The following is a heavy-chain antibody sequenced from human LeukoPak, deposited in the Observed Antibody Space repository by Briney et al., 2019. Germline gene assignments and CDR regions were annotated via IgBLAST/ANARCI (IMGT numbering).Heavy chain of an antibody. CDR3: AKGRGYCTGGSCYSDY. CDR1: GFTFSNYA. Sequence: GGSLRLSCTATGFTFSNYAMSWVRQAPGKGLEWVSTISGSDGSTYYADSVKGRFTISRDNSRNTLYLQMNSLRVEDTAIYYCAKGRGYCTGGSCYSDYWGQGTLVTVSS. CDR2: ISGSDGST. V-gene: IGHV3-23*01. J-gene: IGHJ4*02. D-gene: IGHD2-15*01.